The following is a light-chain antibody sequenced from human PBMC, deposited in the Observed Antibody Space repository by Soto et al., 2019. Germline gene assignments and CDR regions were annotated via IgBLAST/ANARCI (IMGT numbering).Light chain of an antibody. CDR3: LRYGDSPPAYT. Sequence: EIVLTQSPGTVSLSPGERATLSCRASQSVSSRNLAWYRQKPGQAPSLLIFGASNRATGIPDRFSGSGSGTDFTLTISRLEPEDWAVYYGLRYGDSPPAYTFGQGTKLEIK. V-gene: IGKV3-20*01. CDR2: GAS. CDR1: QSVSSRN. J-gene: IGKJ2*01.